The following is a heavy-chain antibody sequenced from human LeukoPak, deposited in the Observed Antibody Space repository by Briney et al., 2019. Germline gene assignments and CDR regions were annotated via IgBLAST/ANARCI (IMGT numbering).Heavy chain of an antibody. D-gene: IGHD5-24*01. J-gene: IGHJ4*02. CDR2: IYHSGNT. CDR1: SYSISSGYY. Sequence: PSETLSLTCTVSSYSISSGYYWGWIRQPPGKGLEWIGSIYHSGNTYYNPSLKSRLTISLDTSKNQFSLKLRSVTAADTAVYYCARDRRRWLQLPHYFDYWGQGTLVTVSS. CDR3: ARDRRRWLQLPHYFDY. V-gene: IGHV4-38-2*02.